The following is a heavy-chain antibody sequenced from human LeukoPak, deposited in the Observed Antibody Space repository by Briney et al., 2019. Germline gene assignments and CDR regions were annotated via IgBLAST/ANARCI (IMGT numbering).Heavy chain of an antibody. CDR2: IYTSGTT. CDR3: ARAFYGSGSWSFDY. J-gene: IGHJ4*02. Sequence: SETLSLTCTVSGGSISSYYWNWIRQPAGKGLEWIERIYTSGTTIYNPSLKSRVTISVDMSKNQFSLKLSSVTAADTAVYYCARAFYGSGSWSFDYWGQGTLVTVSS. D-gene: IGHD3-10*01. CDR1: GGSISSYY. V-gene: IGHV4-4*07.